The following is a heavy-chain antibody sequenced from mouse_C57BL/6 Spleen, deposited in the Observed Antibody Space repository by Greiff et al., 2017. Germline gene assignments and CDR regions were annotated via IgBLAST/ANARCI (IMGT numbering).Heavy chain of an antibody. J-gene: IGHJ2*01. CDR3: ARSDYGGY. Sequence: QVQLQQPGAELVMPGASVKLSCKASGYTFTSYWMHWVKQRPGQGLEWIGEMDPSDSYTNYNQKFKGKSTLTVDKSSSPAYMQLSSLTSEDSAVYYFARSDYGGYWGQGTTLTVSS. D-gene: IGHD2-4*01. CDR2: MDPSDSYT. V-gene: IGHV1-69*01. CDR1: GYTFTSYW.